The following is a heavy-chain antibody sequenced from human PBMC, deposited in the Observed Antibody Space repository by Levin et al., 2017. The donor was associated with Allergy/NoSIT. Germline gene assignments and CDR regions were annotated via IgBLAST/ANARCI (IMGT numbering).Heavy chain of an antibody. V-gene: IGHV3-20*01. CDR1: GFTFDDYG. D-gene: IGHD1-26*01. Sequence: RPGGSLRLSCAASGFTFDDYGMSWVRQAPGKGLEWVSGINWNGGNAGYADSVKGRFTISRDNAKNSLYLQMNSLRAEDTALYHCARDLNSGNYRGSFDIWGQGTMVTVSS. J-gene: IGHJ3*02. CDR2: INWNGGNA. CDR3: ARDLNSGNYRGSFDI.